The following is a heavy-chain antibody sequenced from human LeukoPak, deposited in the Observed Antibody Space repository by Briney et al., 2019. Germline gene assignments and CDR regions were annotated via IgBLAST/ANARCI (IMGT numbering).Heavy chain of an antibody. CDR3: ASHGYCSSTSCYERDWFDP. Sequence: ASVKVSCKASGYTFTGYYMHWVRQAPGQGLEWMGRINPNSGGTNYAQKFQGRVTMTRDTSISTAYMELSRLRSNDTAVYYCASHGYCSSTSCYERDWFDPWGQGTLVTVS. V-gene: IGHV1-2*06. D-gene: IGHD2-2*03. CDR1: GYTFTGYY. J-gene: IGHJ5*02. CDR2: INPNSGGT.